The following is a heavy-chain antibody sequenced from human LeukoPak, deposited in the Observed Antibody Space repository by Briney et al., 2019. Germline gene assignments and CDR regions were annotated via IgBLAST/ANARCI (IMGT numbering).Heavy chain of an antibody. CDR2: INSDGSST. V-gene: IGHV3-74*01. J-gene: IGHJ4*02. CDR1: GFTFSSYW. CDR3: ARGGIAAAGPVDY. D-gene: IGHD6-13*01. Sequence: GGSLRLSCAASGFTFSSYWMHWVRQAPGKGLVWVSRINSDGSSTSYADSVKGRFTISRDNAKNTLYLQMNSLRAEDTAVYYCARGGIAAAGPVDYWGQGTLVTVSS.